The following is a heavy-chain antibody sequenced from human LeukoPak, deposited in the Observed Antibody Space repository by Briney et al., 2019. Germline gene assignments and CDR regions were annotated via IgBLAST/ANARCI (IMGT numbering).Heavy chain of an antibody. V-gene: IGHV4-59*01. CDR2: IYYSGDT. CDR3: ARSFVRPAGIAARFSPIEFRDAFDL. J-gene: IGHJ3*01. Sequence: SGTLSLTCTVSRGSISRYSWSWIRQPPEGGLEWIGYIYYSGDTTYNPSLRSRVTMSVDTSKNQFSLQLKSMTTADTAVYYCARSFVRPAGIAARFSPIEFRDAFDLWGQGTMVTVSS. D-gene: IGHD6-6*01. CDR1: RGSISRYS.